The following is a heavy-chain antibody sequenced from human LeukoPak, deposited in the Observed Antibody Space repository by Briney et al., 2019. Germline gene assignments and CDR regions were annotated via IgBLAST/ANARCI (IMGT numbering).Heavy chain of an antibody. CDR3: AKDLSLIYCSGGSCYSRAQQGFDP. J-gene: IGHJ5*02. Sequence: PGCSLRLSCPASTFTLSSYSLSWVRQAPGLGVDWFPALTGRGGSTYYPDSWKGRTTITRYHSKNTPYLQMNSISAEDTAVYYCAKDLSLIYCSGGSCYSRAQQGFDPWGQETLVTVSS. CDR2: LTGRGGST. CDR1: TFTLSSYS. D-gene: IGHD2-15*01. V-gene: IGHV3-23*01.